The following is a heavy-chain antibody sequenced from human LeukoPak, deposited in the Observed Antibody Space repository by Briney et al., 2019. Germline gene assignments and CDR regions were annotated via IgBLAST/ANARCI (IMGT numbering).Heavy chain of an antibody. V-gene: IGHV1-46*03. J-gene: IGHJ4*02. CDR1: AYPSTTYY. CDR3: TRDSSRGWFSVDH. D-gene: IGHD6-19*01. Sequence: ASVKVSCKTSAYPSTTYYMHCVRQAPGQGLEWMGVINPSDGSTSYAQKFRGRLTMTRDTSTSTLYMDLSSLIFEDTAVYFCTRDSSRGWFSVDHWGQGTLVTVSS. CDR2: INPSDGST.